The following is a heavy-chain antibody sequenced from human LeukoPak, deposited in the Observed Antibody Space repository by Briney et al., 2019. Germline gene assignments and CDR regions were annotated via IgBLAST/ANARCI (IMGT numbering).Heavy chain of an antibody. J-gene: IGHJ5*02. CDR3: ARGDYSNSWFNRVDP. V-gene: IGHV3-20*01. CDR1: GFSFDDYG. D-gene: IGHD6-13*01. CDR2: ISWNGGTT. Sequence: GGSLRLSCAASGFSFDDYGMTWVRQAPGKGLEWVSSISWNGGTTNYADSVKGRFTISRDNAKNSLYLQMNSLRAEDTALYHCARGDYSNSWFNRVDPWGQGTLVTVSS.